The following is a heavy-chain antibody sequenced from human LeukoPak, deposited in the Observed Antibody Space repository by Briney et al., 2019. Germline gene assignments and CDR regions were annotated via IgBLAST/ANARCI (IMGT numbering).Heavy chain of an antibody. CDR1: GGSISSSSYY. CDR2: IYYGGST. J-gene: IGHJ4*02. D-gene: IGHD3-10*01. CDR3: ARQALLGDLFAYFDY. Sequence: NPSETLSLTCTVSGGSISSSSYYWGWIRQPPGKGLEWIGSIYYGGSTYYNPSLKSRLTISVDTSKNQFSVKLSSVTAADTAVYYCARQALLGDLFAYFDYWGQGTLVTVSS. V-gene: IGHV4-39*01.